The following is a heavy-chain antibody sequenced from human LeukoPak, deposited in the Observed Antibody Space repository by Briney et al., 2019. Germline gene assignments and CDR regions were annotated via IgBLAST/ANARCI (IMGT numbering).Heavy chain of an antibody. CDR2: ISYDGSNK. J-gene: IGHJ5*02. CDR1: GFTFSSYG. D-gene: IGHD2-2*01. CDR3: AKDPGDIVVVPASRLDP. Sequence: GGSLRLSCAASGFTFSSYGVHWVRQAPGKGLEWVAVISYDGSNKYYADSVKGRFTISRDNSKNTLYLQMNSLRAEDTAVYYCAKDPGDIVVVPASRLDPWGQGTLVTVSS. V-gene: IGHV3-30*18.